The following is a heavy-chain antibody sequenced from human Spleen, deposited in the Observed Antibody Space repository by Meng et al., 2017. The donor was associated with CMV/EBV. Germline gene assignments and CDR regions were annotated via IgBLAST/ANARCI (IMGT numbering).Heavy chain of an antibody. D-gene: IGHD6-19*01. CDR3: ARGWLAVAGTSSYNWFDP. J-gene: IGHJ5*02. CDR2: INPSGGST. V-gene: IGHV1-46*01. CDR1: YTFTSYY. Sequence: YTFTSYYMHWWRQALGQGLEWMGIINPSGGSTSYAQKFQGRVTMTRDTSTSTVYMELSSLRSEDTAVYYCARGWLAVAGTSSYNWFDPWGQGTLVTVSS.